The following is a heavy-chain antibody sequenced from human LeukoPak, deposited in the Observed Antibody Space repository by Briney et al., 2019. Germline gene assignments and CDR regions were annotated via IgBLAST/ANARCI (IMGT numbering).Heavy chain of an antibody. Sequence: QTGGSLRLSCEDSGFTFSSYEMNWVRQAPGKGLEWVSYISSSGSTIYYADSVKGRVTISRDNAKNSLYLQMNSLRAEDTAVYYCAELGITMIGGVWGKGTTVTISS. CDR2: ISSSGSTI. J-gene: IGHJ6*04. V-gene: IGHV3-48*03. D-gene: IGHD3-10*02. CDR3: AELGITMIGGV. CDR1: GFTFSSYE.